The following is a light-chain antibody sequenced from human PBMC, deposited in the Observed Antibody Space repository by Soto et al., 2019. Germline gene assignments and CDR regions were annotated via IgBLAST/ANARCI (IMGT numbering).Light chain of an antibody. Sequence: DAVMTQSPESLAASVGERATMRCKSSQGLLDSRDNKSYLAWSPQKPAPPPKLLIYWASTRASGVPDRFSASGSGTDFTLTINSLQAEDVALYYCHQYLHTPRTFGQGTKVDIK. J-gene: IGKJ1*01. CDR3: HQYLHTPRT. CDR1: QGLLDSRDNKSY. CDR2: WAS. V-gene: IGKV4-1*01.